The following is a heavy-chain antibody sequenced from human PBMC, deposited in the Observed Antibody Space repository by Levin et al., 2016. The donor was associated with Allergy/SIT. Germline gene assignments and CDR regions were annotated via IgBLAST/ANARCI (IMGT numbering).Heavy chain of an antibody. J-gene: IGHJ6*02. CDR3: AIAEAAGGYYGMDV. Sequence: WIRQPPGKGLEWVSSINTGSDSTYYADSVKGRFTISRDNAKNSLYLQMNSLRAEDTAVYYCAIAEAAGGYYGMDVWGQGTTVTVSS. D-gene: IGHD6-13*01. CDR2: INTGSDST. V-gene: IGHV3-21*01.